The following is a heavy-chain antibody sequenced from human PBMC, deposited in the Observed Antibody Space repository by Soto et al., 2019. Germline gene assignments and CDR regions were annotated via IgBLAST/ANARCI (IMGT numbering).Heavy chain of an antibody. J-gene: IGHJ5*02. D-gene: IGHD3-3*01. CDR1: GDTIRSAY. CDR2: ICSSGSN. V-gene: IGHV4-4*07. Sequence: SETLSRTCTVSGDTIRSAYWRWVRQHAGRGLEWIGRICSSGSNNYNPSLESRVTMSVDTSKNQFSLTLRSVTAADTAVYFCARGYESGYTFGHDLWGQGTLVTVSS. CDR3: ARGYESGYTFGHDL.